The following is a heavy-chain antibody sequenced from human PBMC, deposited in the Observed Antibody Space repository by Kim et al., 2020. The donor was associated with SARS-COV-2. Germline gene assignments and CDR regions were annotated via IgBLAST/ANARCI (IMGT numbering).Heavy chain of an antibody. Sequence: PSRKGRVTISVDTSKDQFSLKLSSVTAADTAVYYCARDFVVRSYYYGMDVWGQGTTVTVSS. CDR3: ARDFVVRSYYYGMDV. J-gene: IGHJ6*02. V-gene: IGHV4-59*01. D-gene: IGHD2-15*01.